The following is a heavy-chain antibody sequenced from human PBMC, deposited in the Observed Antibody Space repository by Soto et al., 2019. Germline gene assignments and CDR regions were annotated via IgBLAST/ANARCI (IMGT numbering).Heavy chain of an antibody. CDR1: GYGFTDYY. CDR3: ARVGPAGWFDP. J-gene: IGHJ5*02. V-gene: IGHV1-2*02. Sequence: QVHLVQYGAEVKKPGASVKVSCKASGYGFTDYYMHWVRQAPGKGLEWMGWINTKTGGTNYAQWVQGRVTMTGDTSINTAYMELISRRADATAVYYCARVGPAGWFDPWGQGTVVTVSS. CDR2: INTKTGGT.